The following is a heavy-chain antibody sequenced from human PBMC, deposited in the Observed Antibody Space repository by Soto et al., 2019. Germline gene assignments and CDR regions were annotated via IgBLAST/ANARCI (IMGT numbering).Heavy chain of an antibody. CDR1: GFTFSNAW. Sequence: GGSLRLSCAASGFTFSNAWISWVRQAPGKGLEWVGRIKSKTDGGTTDYAAPVKGRFTISRDDSKNTLYLQMNSLKTEDTAVYYCTTRIAAAGTIDYWGQGTLVTVSS. CDR2: IKSKTDGGTT. J-gene: IGHJ4*02. D-gene: IGHD6-13*01. V-gene: IGHV3-15*01. CDR3: TTRIAAAGTIDY.